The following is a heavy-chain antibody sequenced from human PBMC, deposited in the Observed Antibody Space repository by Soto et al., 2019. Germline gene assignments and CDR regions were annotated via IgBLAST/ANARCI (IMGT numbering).Heavy chain of an antibody. J-gene: IGHJ1*01. CDR1: GGSISTSSYY. CDR2: IYYSGST. CDR3: ARLIAAAGGNRAY. Sequence: QLQLQESGPGLVKPSETLSLTCTVSGGSISTSSYYWGWIRQPPGKGLEWIGSIYYSGSTYYNPSLKSRVTISADTSKDQFSLTLSSVTAADTAVYYCARLIAAAGGNRAYWGQSTLVTVSS. V-gene: IGHV4-39*01. D-gene: IGHD6-13*01.